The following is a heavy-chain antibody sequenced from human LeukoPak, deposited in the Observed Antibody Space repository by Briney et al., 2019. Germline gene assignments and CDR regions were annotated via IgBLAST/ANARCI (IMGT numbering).Heavy chain of an antibody. J-gene: IGHJ4*02. Sequence: KGLDCVSSISITSIYIYYADSVKGRFTISRDNAKNSLYLQMNSLRAEDTAVYYCAREEDFDYWGQGTLVTVSS. V-gene: IGHV3-21*06. CDR2: ISITSIYI. CDR3: AREEDFDY.